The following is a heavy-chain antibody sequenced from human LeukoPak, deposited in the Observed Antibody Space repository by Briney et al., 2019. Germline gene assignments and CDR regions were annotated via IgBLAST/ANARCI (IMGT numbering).Heavy chain of an antibody. CDR3: AKDSSSGVS. J-gene: IGHJ3*01. V-gene: IGHV3-23*01. Sequence: GGTLRLSCAASGFTFSNYGMNWVRQAPGKGLEWVSGITGSGGNTYYADSVKGRFTISRDNSKNTMYLQMNSLRAEDTAVYYCAKDSSSGVSWGQGTMVTVSS. D-gene: IGHD6-13*01. CDR2: ITGSGGNT. CDR1: GFTFSNYG.